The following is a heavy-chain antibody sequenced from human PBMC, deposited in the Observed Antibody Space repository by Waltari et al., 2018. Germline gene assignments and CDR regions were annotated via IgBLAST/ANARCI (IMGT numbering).Heavy chain of an antibody. CDR2: IYHSGST. CDR1: GYSISSGYY. V-gene: IGHV4-38-2*02. CDR3: ARGGYYDFWSGLDY. Sequence: QVQLQESGPGLVKPSETLSLTCTVSGYSISSGYYWGWIRQPPGKGLEWIGRIYHSGSTSYTPSLKSRVPISVDTSKNQFSLKLSSVTAADTAVYYCARGGYYDFWSGLDYWGQGTLVTVSS. D-gene: IGHD3-3*01. J-gene: IGHJ4*02.